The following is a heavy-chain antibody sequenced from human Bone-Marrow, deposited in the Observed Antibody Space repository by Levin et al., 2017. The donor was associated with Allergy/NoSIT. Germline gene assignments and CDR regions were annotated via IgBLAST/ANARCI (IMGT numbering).Heavy chain of an antibody. J-gene: IGHJ4*02. CDR2: ISSGADKT. V-gene: IGHV3-23*01. Sequence: PGGSLRLSCAASGFTFNNYAMSWVRQGPGKDLEWVSGISSGADKTYYADSVRGRFAISRDNSKSTLFLQMNSLRAEDSAVYYCAKTDGCPSTGCSRPYYYDSWGQGTLVTVSS. CDR3: AKTDGCPSTGCSRPYYYDS. CDR1: GFTFNNYA. D-gene: IGHD2-2*01.